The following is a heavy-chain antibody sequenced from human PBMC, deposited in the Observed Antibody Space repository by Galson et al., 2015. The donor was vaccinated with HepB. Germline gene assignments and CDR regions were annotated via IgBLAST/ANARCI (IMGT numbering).Heavy chain of an antibody. Sequence: SVKVSCKASGYTFTSYGISWVRQAPGQGLEWMGWISAYNGNTNYAQKLQGRVTMTTDTSTSTAYMELRSLRSDDTAVYYCARDVAGPPSNWFDPWGQGTLVTVSS. J-gene: IGHJ5*02. CDR3: ARDVAGPPSNWFDP. V-gene: IGHV1-18*01. D-gene: IGHD6-19*01. CDR1: GYTFTSYG. CDR2: ISAYNGNT.